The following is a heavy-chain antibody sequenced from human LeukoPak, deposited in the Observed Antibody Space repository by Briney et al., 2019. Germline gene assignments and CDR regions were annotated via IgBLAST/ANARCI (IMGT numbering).Heavy chain of an antibody. CDR1: GYTFTSYA. CDR3: ARSVGLGDGYIVTFDY. CDR2: INTNTGNP. Sequence: ASVKVSCKASGYTFTSYAMNWVRRAPGQGLEWMGWINTNTGNPTYAQGFTGRFVFSLDTSVSTAYLQISSLKAEDTAVYYCARSVGLGDGYIVTFDYWGQGTLVTVSS. J-gene: IGHJ4*02. V-gene: IGHV7-4-1*02. D-gene: IGHD5-24*01.